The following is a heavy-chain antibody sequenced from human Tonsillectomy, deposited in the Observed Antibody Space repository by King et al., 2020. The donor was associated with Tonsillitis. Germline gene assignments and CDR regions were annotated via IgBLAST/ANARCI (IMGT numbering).Heavy chain of an antibody. J-gene: IGHJ4*02. CDR3: ARDAEYSSNWYPFDY. Sequence: QLQLQESGPGLVKPSETLSLTCTVSGGSISSSSYYWGWIRQPPGKGLEWIGSIYYSGSTHYNPSLKSRVTISVDTSKNQFSVKLNSVTAADTAVYYCARDAEYSSNWYPFDYWGQGTLVTVSS. D-gene: IGHD6-13*01. V-gene: IGHV4-39*07. CDR2: IYYSGST. CDR1: GGSISSSSYY.